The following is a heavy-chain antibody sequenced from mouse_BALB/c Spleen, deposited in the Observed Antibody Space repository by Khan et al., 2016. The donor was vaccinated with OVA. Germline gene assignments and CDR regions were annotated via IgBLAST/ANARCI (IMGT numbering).Heavy chain of an antibody. CDR1: GYTFTDYV. CDR3: ARAGWDVFAY. CDR2: IYPGSDST. J-gene: IGHJ3*01. V-gene: IGHV1-77*01. Sequence: QMQLEESGPELVKPGASVKMSCKASGYTFTDYVMNWVKQRHGQGLEWIGQIYPGSDSTYYNEKFKGKTTLTADRSSSTAYMQLSNLTSEDSAVYFCARAGWDVFAYWGQGTLVTVSA. D-gene: IGHD4-1*01.